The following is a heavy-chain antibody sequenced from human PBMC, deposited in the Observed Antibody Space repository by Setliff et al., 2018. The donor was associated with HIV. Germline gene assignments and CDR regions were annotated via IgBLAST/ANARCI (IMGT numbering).Heavy chain of an antibody. Sequence: SETLSLTCTVSGGSISSSSYYWGWIRLPPGKGLEWIGSIYYSGSTYYNPSLKSRVTISVDTSKNQFSLKLSSVTAADTAVYYCASSPAWRSDFGLHTFDYWGQGTLVTVSS. J-gene: IGHJ4*02. CDR2: IYYSGST. V-gene: IGHV4-39*07. CDR3: ASSPAWRSDFGLHTFDY. CDR1: GGSISSSSYY. D-gene: IGHD2-2*01.